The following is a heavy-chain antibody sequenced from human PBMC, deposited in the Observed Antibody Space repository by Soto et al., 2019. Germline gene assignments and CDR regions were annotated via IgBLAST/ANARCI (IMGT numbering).Heavy chain of an antibody. V-gene: IGHV4-59*01. D-gene: IGHD7-27*01. CDR2: IYYTGIS. J-gene: IGHJ3*02. CDR1: GVSFTNSY. Sequence: QVHLQESGPGLVEPSEALSLTCSISGVSFTNSYWSWSRQAPGQGLEWIGSIYYTGISNYNPSLRSRVTISLDTSKNQFSLSLRPLTPADTAVYYCAKGRVPGIWGQGTMVIVSS. CDR3: AKGRVPGI.